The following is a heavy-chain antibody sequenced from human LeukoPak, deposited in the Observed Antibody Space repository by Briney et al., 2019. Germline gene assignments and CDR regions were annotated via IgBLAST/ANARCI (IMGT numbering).Heavy chain of an antibody. D-gene: IGHD6-6*01. Sequence: ASVKVPCKASGYTFTSYYMHWVRQAPEQGLEWMGIINPSGGSTSYAQKFQGRVTMTRDMSTSTVYMELSSLRSEDTAVYYCARAFRGAARPINWFDPWGQGTLVTVSS. CDR2: INPSGGST. J-gene: IGHJ5*02. CDR1: GYTFTSYY. CDR3: ARAFRGAARPINWFDP. V-gene: IGHV1-46*01.